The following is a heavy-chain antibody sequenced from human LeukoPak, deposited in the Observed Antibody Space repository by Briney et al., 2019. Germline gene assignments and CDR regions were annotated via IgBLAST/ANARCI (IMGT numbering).Heavy chain of an antibody. CDR2: IKRGGIEK. V-gene: IGHV3-7*01. CDR3: GGRSGGF. J-gene: IGHJ4*02. D-gene: IGHD1-14*01. Sequence: GGSLRPSCAASGFIFSSYWMSWVRQAPGKGLEWVAHIKRGGIEKHYVDSVKGRFTISRDNTKNSLYLQMNGLRADDTAVYYCGGRSGGFWGQGTLVTVSS. CDR1: GFIFSSYW.